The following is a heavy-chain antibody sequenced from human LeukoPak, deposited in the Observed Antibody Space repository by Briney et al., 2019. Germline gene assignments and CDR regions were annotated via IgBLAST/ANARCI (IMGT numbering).Heavy chain of an antibody. Sequence: SVKVSCKASGGTFSSYTISWVRQAPGQELEWMGRIIPILGIANYAQKFQGRVTITADKSTSTAYMELSSLRSEDTAVYYCARDMAGYSSSWYPGYWGQGTLVTVSS. CDR3: ARDMAGYSSSWYPGY. CDR2: IIPILGIA. CDR1: GGTFSSYT. J-gene: IGHJ4*02. V-gene: IGHV1-69*04. D-gene: IGHD6-13*01.